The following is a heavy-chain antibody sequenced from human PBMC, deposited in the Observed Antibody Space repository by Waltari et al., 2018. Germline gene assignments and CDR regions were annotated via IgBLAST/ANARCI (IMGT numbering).Heavy chain of an antibody. D-gene: IGHD3-16*01. V-gene: IGHV4-38-2*02. CDR3: VRWGWPYYYYYYMDV. CDR1: GYSISSGYY. Sequence: QVQLQESGPGLVKPSETLSLTCTVSGYSISSGYYWGWIRQPPGKGLEWIGSIYHSGSTYYNPSLKSRVTISVDTSKNQFSLKLSSVTAADTAVYYCVRWGWPYYYYYYMDVWGKGTTVTVSS. J-gene: IGHJ6*03. CDR2: IYHSGST.